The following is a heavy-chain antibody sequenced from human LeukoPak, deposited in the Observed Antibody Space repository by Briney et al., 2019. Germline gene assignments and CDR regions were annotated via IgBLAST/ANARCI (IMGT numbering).Heavy chain of an antibody. D-gene: IGHD3-10*01. CDR2: IYSGGST. V-gene: IGHV3-53*01. CDR1: GFTVSSNY. Sequence: PGGSLRLSCAASGFTVSSNYMSWVRQAPGKGLEWVSVIYSGGSTYYTDSVKGRFTISRDNSKNTLYLQMNSLRAEDTAVYYCASRITMVRGDDFDYWGQGTLVTDSS. J-gene: IGHJ4*02. CDR3: ASRITMVRGDDFDY.